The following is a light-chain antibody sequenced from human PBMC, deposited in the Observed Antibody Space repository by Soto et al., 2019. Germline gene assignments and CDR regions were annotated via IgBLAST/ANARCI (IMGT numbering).Light chain of an antibody. CDR3: QQSHSPPYT. Sequence: DIQMTQSPSSLSASVGDRVTITCRASQSIATYLNWYQQKPGKTPKPLIYLASSLQSGVPSRFSGSGSGTDFTLTISSLQPEDFATYFCQQSHSPPYTFGQGTKLEIK. CDR1: QSIATY. J-gene: IGKJ2*01. V-gene: IGKV1-39*01. CDR2: LAS.